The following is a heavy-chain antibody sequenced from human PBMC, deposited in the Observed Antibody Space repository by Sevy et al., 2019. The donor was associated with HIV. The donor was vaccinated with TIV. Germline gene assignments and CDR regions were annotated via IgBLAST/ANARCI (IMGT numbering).Heavy chain of an antibody. J-gene: IGHJ3*02. CDR1: GFTFRSYS. V-gene: IGHV3-21*04. Sequence: GGSLRLSCEASGFTFRSYSMNWVRQAPGKGLEWLSSISGSSSNIYYADSVKGRFTISRDNAKNSLYLQMNGLRAEDTALYYCAREGEGSSEHGSDIWGQGTMVTVSS. CDR2: ISGSSSNI. CDR3: AREGEGSSEHGSDI. D-gene: IGHD6-19*01.